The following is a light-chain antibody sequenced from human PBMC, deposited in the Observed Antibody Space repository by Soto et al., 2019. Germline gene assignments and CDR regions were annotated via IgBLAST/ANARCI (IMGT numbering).Light chain of an antibody. V-gene: IGKV3-11*01. CDR1: QSVGSS. CDR3: QQGNTWPWT. Sequence: DIVLTQSPATLSLSPGERATLSCRASQSVGSSLAWYQQKLGQAPRLLIYAASGRATGIPARFSGSGSGTDFTLIISSLEPEDFAFYYCQQGNTWPWTFGQGTKVDIK. CDR2: AAS. J-gene: IGKJ1*01.